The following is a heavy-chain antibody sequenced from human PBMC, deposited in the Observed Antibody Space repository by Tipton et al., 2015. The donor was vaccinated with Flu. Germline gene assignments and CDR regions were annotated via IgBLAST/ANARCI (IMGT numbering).Heavy chain of an antibody. CDR3: ARGPVLWAAAGPLTDPGYWYFDL. CDR1: GYTFTSYY. V-gene: IGHV1-2*02. Sequence: QSGAEVKKPGASVKVSCKASGYTFTSYYMHWVRQAPGQGLEWMGWINPNSGGTNYAQKFQGRVTMTRNTSISTAYMELSSLRSEDTAVYYCARGPVLWAAAGPLTDPGYWYFDLWGRGTLVTVSS. J-gene: IGHJ2*01. D-gene: IGHD6-13*01. CDR2: INPNSGGT.